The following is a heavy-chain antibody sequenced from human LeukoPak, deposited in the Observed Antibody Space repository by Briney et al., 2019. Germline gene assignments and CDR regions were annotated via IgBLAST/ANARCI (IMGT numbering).Heavy chain of an antibody. CDR2: ISSSGSTI. D-gene: IGHD2-2*01. V-gene: IGHV3-48*03. J-gene: IGHJ5*02. CDR1: GFSLSSYE. Sequence: PGGSLRLSCEASGFSLSSYEMNWVRQAPGKGLEWVSHISSSGSTIYYADSVKGRFTISRDNAKNSLYLQMNSLRDEDTAVYYCARVTCSSTSCYVSGWFDPWGHGTLVTVSS. CDR3: ARVTCSSTSCYVSGWFDP.